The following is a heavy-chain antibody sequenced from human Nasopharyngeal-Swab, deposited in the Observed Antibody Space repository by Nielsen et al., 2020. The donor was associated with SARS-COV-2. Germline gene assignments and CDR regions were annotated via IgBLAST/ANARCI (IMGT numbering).Heavy chain of an antibody. Sequence: SETLSLTCSVSGVSISTGGYYWSWIRQHPGKGLEWIGHIYYSGRTYYNPSLKSRVTISVDTSENQFSLKLSFVTAADTAVYYCARGFDYWGQGTLVTVSS. CDR3: ARGFDY. V-gene: IGHV4-31*03. CDR2: IYYSGRT. J-gene: IGHJ4*02. CDR1: GVSISTGGYY.